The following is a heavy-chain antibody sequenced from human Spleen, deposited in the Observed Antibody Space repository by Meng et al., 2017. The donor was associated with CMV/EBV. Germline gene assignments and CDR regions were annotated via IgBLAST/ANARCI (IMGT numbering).Heavy chain of an antibody. V-gene: IGHV1-18*01. D-gene: IGHD2-2*01. CDR2: ISAYNGNT. CDR1: YTFTSYG. CDR3: AREEYCSSTSCEGYLQH. J-gene: IGHJ1*01. Sequence: YTFTSYGISWVRQAPGQGLEWMGWISAYNGNTNYAQKLQGRVTMTTDTSTSTAYMELRSLRSDDTAVYYCAREEYCSSTSCEGYLQHWGQGTLVTVSS.